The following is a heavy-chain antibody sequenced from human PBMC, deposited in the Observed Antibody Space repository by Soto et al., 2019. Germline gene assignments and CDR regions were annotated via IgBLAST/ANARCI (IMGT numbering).Heavy chain of an antibody. J-gene: IGHJ3*02. CDR3: ARVSVDIVATNDDAFDI. V-gene: IGHV1-69*13. D-gene: IGHD5-12*01. CDR2: IIPIFGTA. Sequence: SVKVSCKASGGTFSSYAISWVRQAPGQGLEWMGGIIPIFGTANYAQKFQGRVTITADESTSTAYMELSSLRSEDTAVYYCARVSVDIVATNDDAFDIWGQGTMVTVSS. CDR1: GGTFSSYA.